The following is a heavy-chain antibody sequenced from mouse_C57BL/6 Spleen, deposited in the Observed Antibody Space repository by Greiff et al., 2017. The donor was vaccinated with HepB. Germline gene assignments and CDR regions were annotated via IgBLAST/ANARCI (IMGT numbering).Heavy chain of an antibody. D-gene: IGHD1-1*01. J-gene: IGHJ4*01. CDR3: ARNYGSSYYYAMDY. V-gene: IGHV1-64*01. CDR1: GYTFTSYW. CDR2: IHPNSGST. Sequence: VQLQQSGPELVKPGASVKLSCKASGYTFTSYWMHWVKQRPGQGLEWIGMIHPNSGSTNYNEKFKSKATLTVDKSSSTAYMQLSSLTSEDSAVYYCARNYGSSYYYAMDYWGQGTSVTVSS.